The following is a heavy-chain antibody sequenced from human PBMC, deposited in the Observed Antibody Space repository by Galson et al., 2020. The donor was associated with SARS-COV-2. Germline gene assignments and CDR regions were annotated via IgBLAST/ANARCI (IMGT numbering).Heavy chain of an antibody. D-gene: IGHD3-3*01. Sequence: SETLSLTCTVSGASISSGSYYWSWIRQPAGKGLEWIGRIYKSGNTNYNPSLWSQVTISVDTSKNQFSLKLTSVTAADTAVYYCARGNSPFGTIFGVLTGSCGMDVWGQGTTVTVSS. CDR1: GASISSGSYY. J-gene: IGHJ6*02. CDR2: IYKSGNT. CDR3: ARGNSPFGTIFGVLTGSCGMDV. V-gene: IGHV4-61*02.